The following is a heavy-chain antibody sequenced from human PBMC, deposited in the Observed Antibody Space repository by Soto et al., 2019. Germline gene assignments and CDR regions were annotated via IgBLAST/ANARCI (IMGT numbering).Heavy chain of an antibody. Sequence: GGSLRLSCAASGFTFSSYSMNWVRQAPGKGLEWVSYISSSSSTIYYADSVKGRFTISRDNAKNSLYLQMNSLRDEDTAVYYCARGSRVAAAGYYYYYGMDVWGQGTTVTVSS. J-gene: IGHJ6*02. CDR3: ARGSRVAAAGYYYYYGMDV. CDR2: ISSSSSTI. V-gene: IGHV3-48*02. D-gene: IGHD6-13*01. CDR1: GFTFSSYS.